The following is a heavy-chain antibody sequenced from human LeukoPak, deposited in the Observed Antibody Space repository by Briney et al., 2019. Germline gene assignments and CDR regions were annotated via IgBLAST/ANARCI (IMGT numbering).Heavy chain of an antibody. Sequence: GASVKVSCKASGYTFTGYYMHWVRQAPGQGLEWMGWINPNSGGTNYAQKFQGRVTMTRDTSISTAYMELSRLRSDDTAVYYCARGMKDNAYAGQTSPAPLGDAAFDIWGQGTMVTVSS. CDR2: INPNSGGT. CDR1: GYTFTGYY. J-gene: IGHJ3*02. V-gene: IGHV1-2*02. CDR3: ARGMKDNAYAGQTSPAPLGDAAFDI. D-gene: IGHD5-12*01.